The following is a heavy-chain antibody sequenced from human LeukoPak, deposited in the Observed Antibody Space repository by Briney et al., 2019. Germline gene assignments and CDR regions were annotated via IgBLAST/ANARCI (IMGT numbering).Heavy chain of an antibody. Sequence: SETLSLTCAVYGGSFSGYYWSWIRQPPGKGLEWIGEINHSGSTNYNPSLKSRVTISVDTSKNQFSLKLSSVTAADTAVYYCARDRDYTWKNFDTWGQGTMVTVSS. CDR1: GGSFSGYY. CDR2: INHSGST. V-gene: IGHV4-34*01. CDR3: ARDRDYTWKNFDT. D-gene: IGHD3-16*01. J-gene: IGHJ3*02.